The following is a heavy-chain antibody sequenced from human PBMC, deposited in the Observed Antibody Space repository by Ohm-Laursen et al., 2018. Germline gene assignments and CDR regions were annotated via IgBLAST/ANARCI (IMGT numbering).Heavy chain of an antibody. CDR3: ARVKQWLIYAFDI. CDR2: INHSGST. V-gene: IGHV4-34*01. J-gene: IGHJ3*02. Sequence: PGTLSLTCAVYGGSFSGYYWSWIRQPPGQGLEWIGEINHSGSTNYNPSLKSRVTISVDTSKNQFSLKLSSVTAADTAMYYCARVKQWLIYAFDIWGQGTMVTVSS. D-gene: IGHD6-19*01. CDR1: GGSFSGYY.